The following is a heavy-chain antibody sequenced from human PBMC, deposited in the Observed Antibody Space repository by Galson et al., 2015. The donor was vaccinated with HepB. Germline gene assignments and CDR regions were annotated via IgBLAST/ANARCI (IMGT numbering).Heavy chain of an antibody. D-gene: IGHD1-1*01. CDR2: INTNTGNP. CDR3: ARDYSGYNWKDDAFDI. Sequence: SVKVSCKASGYTFTSYAMNWVRQAPGQGLEWMGWINTNTGNPTYAQGFTGRFVFSLDTSVSTAYLQISSLKAEDTAAYYCARDYSGYNWKDDAFDIWGQGTMVTVSS. J-gene: IGHJ3*02. V-gene: IGHV7-4-1*02. CDR1: GYTFTSYA.